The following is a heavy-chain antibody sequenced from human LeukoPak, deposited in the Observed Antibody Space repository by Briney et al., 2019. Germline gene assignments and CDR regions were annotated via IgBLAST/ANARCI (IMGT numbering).Heavy chain of an antibody. CDR2: IIGSGGST. D-gene: IGHD6-19*01. V-gene: IGHV3-23*01. J-gene: IGHJ4*02. CDR1: GFTFATYA. CDR3: AKASSDSSGWSYY. Sequence: GGSLRLSCAASGFTFATYAMTWVRQAPGKGLEWVSAIIGSGGSTYNADSVKGRFTISRDNSKNTLYLQMNSLRAEDTAVYYCAKASSDSSGWSYYWGQGTLVTVSS.